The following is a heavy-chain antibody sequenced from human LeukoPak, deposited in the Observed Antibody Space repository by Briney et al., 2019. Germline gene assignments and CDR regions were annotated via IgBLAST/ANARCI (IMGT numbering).Heavy chain of an antibody. J-gene: IGHJ3*02. D-gene: IGHD3-16*02. CDR2: MNPNSGNT. Sequence: GASVKVSCKASGYTFTSYDINWVRQATGQGLEWMGWMNPNSGNTGYAQKFQGRVTMTRNTSISTAYMELSSLRSEDTAVYYCARARRLSYYDYIWVSYRRDDAFDIWGQGTMVTVSS. CDR3: ARARRLSYYDYIWVSYRRDDAFDI. V-gene: IGHV1-8*01. CDR1: GYTFTSYD.